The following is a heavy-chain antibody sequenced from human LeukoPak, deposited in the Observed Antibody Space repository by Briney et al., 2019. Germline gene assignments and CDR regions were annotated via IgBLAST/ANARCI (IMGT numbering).Heavy chain of an antibody. CDR3: ARVPEAWDSFSGAFDI. CDR1: GGSISSYY. V-gene: IGHV4-59*01. CDR2: IYYSGST. D-gene: IGHD1-26*01. Sequence: SETLSLTCTVSGGSISSYYWSWIRQPPGEGLEWIGYIYYSGSTNYNPSLKSRVTISVDTSKNQFSLKLSSVTAADTAVYYCARVPEAWDSFSGAFDIWGQGTMVTVSS. J-gene: IGHJ3*02.